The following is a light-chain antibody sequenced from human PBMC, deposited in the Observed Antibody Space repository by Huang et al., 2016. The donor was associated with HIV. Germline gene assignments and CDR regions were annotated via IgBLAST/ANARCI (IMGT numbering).Light chain of an antibody. J-gene: IGKJ1*01. V-gene: IGKV2-28*01. CDR2: LGS. CDR3: MQALQTPRT. Sequence: DIVMTQSPLSLPVTPGEPASNSCRSSQSLLHSNGYNYLDWYLEKPGKYPQLLIYLGSNRASGVPDRFSGSGSGTDFTLKISRVEAEDVGVYYCMQALQTPRTFGQGTKVEIK. CDR1: QSLLHSNGYNY.